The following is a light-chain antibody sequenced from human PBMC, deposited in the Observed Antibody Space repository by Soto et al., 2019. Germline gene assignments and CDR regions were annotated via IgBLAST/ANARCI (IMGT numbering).Light chain of an antibody. CDR1: SSDVGGYNY. CDR2: DVS. V-gene: IGLV2-14*01. Sequence: QSALTQPASVSGSPGQSITISCTGTSSDVGGYNYVSWYQQHPGKAPKLMIYDVSNRPSGVSNRFSGSKSGNTASLTISGLQAEDEADYSCSLYTSSSFYVFGTGTKVTVL. J-gene: IGLJ1*01. CDR3: SLYTSSSFYV.